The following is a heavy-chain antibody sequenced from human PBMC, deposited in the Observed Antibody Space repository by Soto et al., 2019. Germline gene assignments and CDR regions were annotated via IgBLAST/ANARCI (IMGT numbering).Heavy chain of an antibody. Sequence: SVKVSCKASGGTFSRYAISWVRQAPGQGLEWMGGITPMFGTANYAQKFQGRVTITADESTSTAYMELSSLRSEDTALYYCATPFHYDTRGYYYSYWVPVTMVTVYS. CDR1: GGTFSRYA. J-gene: IGHJ4*01. D-gene: IGHD3-22*01. V-gene: IGHV1-69*13. CDR2: ITPMFGTA. CDR3: ATPFHYDTRGYYYSY.